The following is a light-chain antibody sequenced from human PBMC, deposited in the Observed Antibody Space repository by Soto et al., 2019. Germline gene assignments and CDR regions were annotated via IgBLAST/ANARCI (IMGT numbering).Light chain of an antibody. CDR3: QQYGSSPPIT. J-gene: IGKJ5*01. V-gene: IGKV3-20*01. CDR2: GAS. Sequence: EIVLTQSPGTRSLSPGERATLSCRASQSVSSSYLAWYQQKPGQAPRLLIYGASSRATGIPDRFSGSGSGTDFTLTIRRLEPEDFAVYYCQQYGSSPPITCGQGTRLEIK. CDR1: QSVSSSY.